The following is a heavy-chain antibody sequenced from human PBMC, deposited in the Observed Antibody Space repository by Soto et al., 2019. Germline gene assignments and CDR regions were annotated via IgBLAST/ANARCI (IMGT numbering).Heavy chain of an antibody. V-gene: IGHV4-59*08. CDR2: IYYSGST. CDR1: GGSISSYY. J-gene: IGHJ6*03. Sequence: SETLSLTCTVSGGSISSYYWSWIRQPPGKGLECIGYIYYSGSTNYNPSLKSRVTISVDTSKNQFSLKLSSVTAADTAVYYCARYIDGSGSYRDKYYYYYMDVWGKGTTVTVSS. CDR3: ARYIDGSGSYRDKYYYYYMDV. D-gene: IGHD3-10*01.